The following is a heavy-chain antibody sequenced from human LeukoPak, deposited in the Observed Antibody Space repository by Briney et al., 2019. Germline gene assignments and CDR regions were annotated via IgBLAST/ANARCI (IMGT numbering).Heavy chain of an antibody. D-gene: IGHD3-22*01. J-gene: IGHJ4*02. Sequence: ASVKVSCKASGYTFTGYYLHWVRQAPGQGLEWMGWINPNSGATDYAQRFQGRVTMTRDTSISTAYMELSRLRSDDTAVYFCAKILNYYDGSGRFDYWGQGSLVIVSS. V-gene: IGHV1-2*02. CDR3: AKILNYYDGSGRFDY. CDR1: GYTFTGYY. CDR2: INPNSGAT.